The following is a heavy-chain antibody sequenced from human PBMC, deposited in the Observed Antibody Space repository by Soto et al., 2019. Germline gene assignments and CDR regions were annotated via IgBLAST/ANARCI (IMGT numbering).Heavy chain of an antibody. J-gene: IGHJ4*01. CDR2: VSSDGRTK. Sequence: GGSLRLSCLASGFTFSRYGIHWVRQAPGEGLEWVAVVSSDGRTKYYADAVKGRFTIYRDNSKNTLYLQMDSLRPEDTAVYYCAKEIAVAGDFDYWGLGTLVTVSS. CDR3: AKEIAVAGDFDY. CDR1: GFTFSRYG. V-gene: IGHV3-30*18. D-gene: IGHD6-19*01.